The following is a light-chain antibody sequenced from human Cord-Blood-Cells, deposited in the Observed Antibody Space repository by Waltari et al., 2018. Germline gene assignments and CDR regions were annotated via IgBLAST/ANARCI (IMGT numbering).Light chain of an antibody. CDR2: DAS. CDR1: QDISNY. Sequence: DIQMTQSPSSLSASVGDRVTITCQASQDISNYLNWYQQKPRKAPKLLIYDASNLETGVPSRFSGSGSGTDFTFTISSLQPEDIATYYCQQYDNLSPEVVTFGPGTKVDIK. V-gene: IGKV1-33*01. J-gene: IGKJ3*01. CDR3: QQYDNLSPEVVT.